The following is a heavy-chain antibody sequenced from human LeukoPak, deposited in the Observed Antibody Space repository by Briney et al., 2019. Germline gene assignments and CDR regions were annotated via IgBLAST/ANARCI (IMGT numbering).Heavy chain of an antibody. Sequence: GGSLRLSCAASGFTFDDYAMHWVRQAPGKGLEWVSLISGDGGSTYYADSVKGRFTISRDNSKDSLYLQMNSLRTEDTALYYCAKDWGAYYDSSGFYSGDFDYWGQGTLVTVSS. CDR3: AKDWGAYYDSSGFYSGDFDY. V-gene: IGHV3-43*02. CDR1: GFTFDDYA. CDR2: ISGDGGST. D-gene: IGHD3-22*01. J-gene: IGHJ4*02.